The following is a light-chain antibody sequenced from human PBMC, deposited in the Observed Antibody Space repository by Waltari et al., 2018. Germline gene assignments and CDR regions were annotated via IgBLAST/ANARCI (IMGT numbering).Light chain of an antibody. CDR1: SLRSYY. V-gene: IGLV3-19*01. J-gene: IGLJ2*01. CDR2: DKN. CDR3: HSRDASGVAGS. Sequence: SSELTQDPAVSVAMGLTVRSTCQGDSLRSYYASWYQQRPGQAPILVIYDKNNRPSGVPDRFSGSSSHNTGSLTITGAQAEDEASYYCHSRDASGVAGSFGGGTKLTVL.